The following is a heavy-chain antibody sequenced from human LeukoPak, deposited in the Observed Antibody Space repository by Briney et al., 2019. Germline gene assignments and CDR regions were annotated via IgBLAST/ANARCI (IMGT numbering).Heavy chain of an antibody. CDR1: GGSISSYY. J-gene: IGHJ5*02. Sequence: SETLSLTCTVSGGSISSYYWSWIRQPPGKGLEWIGSIYYSGSTYYNPSLKSRVTISVDTSKNQFSLKLSSVTAADTAVYYCARAYYDILTGYYTVNWFDPWGQGTLVTVSS. CDR2: IYYSGST. V-gene: IGHV4-59*12. CDR3: ARAYYDILTGYYTVNWFDP. D-gene: IGHD3-9*01.